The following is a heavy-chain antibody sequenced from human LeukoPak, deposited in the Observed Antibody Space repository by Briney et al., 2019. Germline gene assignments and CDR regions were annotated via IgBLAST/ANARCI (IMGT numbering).Heavy chain of an antibody. CDR2: IYGGGST. J-gene: IGHJ6*02. D-gene: IGHD2-21*02. V-gene: IGHV3-66*01. Sequence: GGSLRLSCAASGFTVSNNFLSWVRQAPGKGLEWVSLIYGGGSTYYADSVKGRFTISRDNSKNTLYLQMNSLRAEDSAVYYCARGSCGGDCYYYYYGIDVWALGTTVTVSS. CDR1: GFTVSNNF. CDR3: ARGSCGGDCYYYYYGIDV.